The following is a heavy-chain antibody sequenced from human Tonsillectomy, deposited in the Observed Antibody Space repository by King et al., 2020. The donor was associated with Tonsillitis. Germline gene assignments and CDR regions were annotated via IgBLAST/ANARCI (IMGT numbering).Heavy chain of an antibody. V-gene: IGHV3-23*04. CDR3: AKDREYSYGSPPRVFDY. J-gene: IGHJ4*02. CDR1: GFTFSSYA. Sequence: VQLVESGGGLIQPGGSLRLSCAASGFTFSSYAMNWVRRAPGKGLEWVSGITGSGGSTYYADSVKGRFTISRDNSKNTLYLQMNSLRADDTAVYYCAKDREYSYGSPPRVFDYWGQGALVTVSS. CDR2: ITGSGGST. D-gene: IGHD5-18*01.